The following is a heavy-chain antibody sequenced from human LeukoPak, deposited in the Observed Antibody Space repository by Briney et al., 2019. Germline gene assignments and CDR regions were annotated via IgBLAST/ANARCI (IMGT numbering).Heavy chain of an antibody. CDR3: ARTSAAGMLDY. Sequence: GGSLRLSCAASGFTFSSYEMNWVRQAPGKGLEGVSYISSSGSTIYYADSVKGRFTMSRDNAKNSLYLQMNSLRAEDTAVYYCARTSAAGMLDYWGQGTLVTVSS. CDR2: ISSSGSTI. V-gene: IGHV3-48*03. CDR1: GFTFSSYE. D-gene: IGHD6-13*01. J-gene: IGHJ4*02.